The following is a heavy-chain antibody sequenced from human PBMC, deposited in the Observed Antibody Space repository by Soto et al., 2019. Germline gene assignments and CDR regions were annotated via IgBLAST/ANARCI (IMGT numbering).Heavy chain of an antibody. Sequence: ASVKVSCKASGYTFTGYYMHWVRQAPGQGLEWMGWINPNSGGTNYAQKFQGRVTITRDTSASTAYMELSSLRSEDTAVYYCAREAMNYDFWSGPDYWGQGTLVTVSS. J-gene: IGHJ4*02. CDR3: AREAMNYDFWSGPDY. D-gene: IGHD3-3*01. CDR1: GYTFTGYY. V-gene: IGHV1-2*02. CDR2: INPNSGGT.